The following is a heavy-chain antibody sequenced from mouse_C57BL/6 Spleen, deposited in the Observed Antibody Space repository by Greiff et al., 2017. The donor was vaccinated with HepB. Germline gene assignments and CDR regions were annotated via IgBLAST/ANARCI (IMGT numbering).Heavy chain of an antibody. CDR2: ISSGGSYT. CDR1: GFTFSSYG. D-gene: IGHD1-1*01. J-gene: IGHJ2*01. CDR3: ARRGGSSYFDY. V-gene: IGHV5-6*01. Sequence: VQLKESGGDLVKPGGSLKLSCAASGFTFSSYGMSWVRQTPDKRLEWVATISSGGSYTYYPDSVKGRFTISRDNAKNTLYLQMSSLKSEDTAMYYWARRGGSSYFDYWGQGTTLTVSS.